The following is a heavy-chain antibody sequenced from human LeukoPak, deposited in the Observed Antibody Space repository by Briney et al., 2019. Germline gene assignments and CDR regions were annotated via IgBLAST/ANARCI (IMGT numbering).Heavy chain of an antibody. V-gene: IGHV1-3*01. CDR1: GYTFTSYA. D-gene: IGHD3-3*01. CDR3: AREYDDPEGGDYFDY. J-gene: IGHJ4*02. CDR2: INAGNGNT. Sequence: ASVKVSCKASGYTFTSYAMHWVRQAPGQRLEWMGWINAGNGNTKYSQKFQGRVTITRDTSASTAYMELSSLRAEDTAVYYCAREYDDPEGGDYFDYWGQGTLVTVSS.